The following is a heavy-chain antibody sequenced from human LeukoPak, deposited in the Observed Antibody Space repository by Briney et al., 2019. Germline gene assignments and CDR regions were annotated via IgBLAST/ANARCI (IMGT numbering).Heavy chain of an antibody. D-gene: IGHD3-22*01. Sequence: GGSLRLSCAASGFTFSNYAMSWVRQAPGKGLEWVATTSYDGSNKYYVDSVKGRFTISRDNSKTTLYLQTNSLRAEDTAVYYCARGSMIVVVTNFDIWGQGTMVTVSS. CDR2: TSYDGSNK. CDR3: ARGSMIVVVTNFDI. J-gene: IGHJ3*02. V-gene: IGHV3-30-3*01. CDR1: GFTFSNYA.